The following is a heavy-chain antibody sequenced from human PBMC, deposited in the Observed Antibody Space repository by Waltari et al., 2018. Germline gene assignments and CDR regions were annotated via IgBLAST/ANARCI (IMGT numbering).Heavy chain of an antibody. CDR2: INTDGSST. D-gene: IGHD1-26*01. V-gene: IGHV3-74*01. CDR3: ARGEAGAKYYFDY. J-gene: IGHJ4*02. Sequence: EVQLVESGGGLVQPGGSLRLSCAASGFTFSSYWMHWVRQAPGKGLVWVSRINTDGSSTSYADSVKGRFTISRDNAKNTLYLQMNSLRAEDTAVYYCARGEAGAKYYFDYWGQGTLVTVSS. CDR1: GFTFSSYW.